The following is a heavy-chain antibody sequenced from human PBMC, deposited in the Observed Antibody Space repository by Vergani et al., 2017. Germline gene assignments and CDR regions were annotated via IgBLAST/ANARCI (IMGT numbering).Heavy chain of an antibody. V-gene: IGHV1-69*01. CDR2: LTPFFSTA. D-gene: IGHD6-13*01. CDR1: RCTFSSYA. J-gene: IGHJ3*02. Sequence: QVHLVQSGAEVKKPGSSLKVSCTASRCTFSSYAIHWVRQAPGQGLDLFGGLTPFFSTANYAQKFKGRFTITADESTTTVYMALSSLRSEDTAMYYCARDEIAAAGTAGAYDIWGQGTMVTVSS. CDR3: ARDEIAAAGTAGAYDI.